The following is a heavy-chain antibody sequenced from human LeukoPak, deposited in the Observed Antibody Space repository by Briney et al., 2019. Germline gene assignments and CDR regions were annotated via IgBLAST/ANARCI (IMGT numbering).Heavy chain of an antibody. CDR2: IYYSGST. CDR3: AGALERFGELQYGMDV. V-gene: IGHV4-31*03. J-gene: IGHJ6*02. CDR1: GGSISSGGYY. D-gene: IGHD3-10*01. Sequence: SETLSLTCTVSGGSISSGGYYWSWIRQHPGEGLEWIGYIYYSGSTYYNPSLKSRVTISVDTSKNQFSLKLSSVTAADTAVYYCAGALERFGELQYGMDVWGQGTTVTVSS.